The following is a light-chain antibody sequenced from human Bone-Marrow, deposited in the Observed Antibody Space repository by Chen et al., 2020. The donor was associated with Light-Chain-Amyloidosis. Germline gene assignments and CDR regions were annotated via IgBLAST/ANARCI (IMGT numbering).Light chain of an antibody. J-gene: IGLJ3*02. V-gene: IGLV3-1*01. Sequence: SYEVTQPPSVSVSPGQTASISYSGNTLEAKYVSWYQQKTGRSPMLVIYQDNKRPSGVPERFSGSSSGNTATLTISGTQAMDEADYYCQTWDSSTMLFGGGTKLIVL. CDR2: QDN. CDR1: TLEAKY. CDR3: QTWDSSTML.